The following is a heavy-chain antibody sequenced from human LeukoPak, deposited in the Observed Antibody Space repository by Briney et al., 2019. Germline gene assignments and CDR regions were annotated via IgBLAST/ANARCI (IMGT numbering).Heavy chain of an antibody. CDR1: GGTFSSYA. V-gene: IGHV1-69*06. J-gene: IGHJ4*02. Sequence: SVKVSCKASGGTFSSYAISWVRQAPGQGLEWMGGIIPIFGTANYAQKFQGRVTITADKSTSTAYMELSSLRSADTAVYYCARGYYDILTGYLNQYYFDYWGQGTLVTVSS. CDR3: ARGYYDILTGYLNQYYFDY. CDR2: IIPIFGTA. D-gene: IGHD3-9*01.